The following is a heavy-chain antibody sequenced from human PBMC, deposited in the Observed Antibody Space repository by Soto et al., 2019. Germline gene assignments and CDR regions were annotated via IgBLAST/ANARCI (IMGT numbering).Heavy chain of an antibody. CDR2: INAGNGNT. V-gene: IGHV1-3*01. J-gene: IGHJ5*02. CDR1: GYTFTSYA. CDR3: ARAYGSYWFDP. D-gene: IGHD1-26*01. Sequence: QVQLVQSGAEVKKPGASVKVSCKASGYTFTSYAMHWVRQAPGQRLEWMGWINAGNGNTNYSQKFQGRVTITRDTAASTAYMELSSLRSEDTAVYYCARAYGSYWFDPWGQGTLVTVS.